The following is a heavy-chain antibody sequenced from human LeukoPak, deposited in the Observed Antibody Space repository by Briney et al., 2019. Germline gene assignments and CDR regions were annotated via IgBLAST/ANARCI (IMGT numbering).Heavy chain of an antibody. J-gene: IGHJ5*02. CDR1: GCTFDDYG. Sequence: GGSLRLSCAASGCTFDDYGMNWVCQAPGKGLEWVCGINWNGGSTGYADSVKGRFTISRDNAKNSLYLQMNSLRAEDTALYYCASTIFGGFDPWGQGTLVTVSS. V-gene: IGHV3-20*04. CDR3: ASTIFGGFDP. D-gene: IGHD3-3*01. CDR2: INWNGGST.